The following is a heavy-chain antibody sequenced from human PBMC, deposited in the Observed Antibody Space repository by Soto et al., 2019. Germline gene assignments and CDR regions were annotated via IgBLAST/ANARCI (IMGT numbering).Heavy chain of an antibody. CDR1: GYTFTGYY. J-gene: IGHJ6*02. D-gene: IGHD6-6*01. CDR2: INPNSGGT. CDR3: ARTVAYEYSRTNYYYYGMDV. Sequence: VASVKVSCKASGYTFTGYYMHWVRRAPGQGLEWMGWINPNSGGTNYAQKFQGWVTMTRDTSISTAYMELSRLRSDDTAVYYCARTVAYEYSRTNYYYYGMDVWGQGTTVPVS. V-gene: IGHV1-2*04.